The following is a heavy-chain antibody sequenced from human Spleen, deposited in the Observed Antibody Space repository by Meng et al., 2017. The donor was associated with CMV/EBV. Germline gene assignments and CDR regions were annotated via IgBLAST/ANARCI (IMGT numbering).Heavy chain of an antibody. CDR3: AREGRVSAAPFDY. V-gene: IGHV4-39*07. CDR1: GASSSRSRYY. D-gene: IGHD6-13*01. Sequence: VAGASSSRSRYYWGWIRQPPGKGLEWIGSIYYSGSTDYNPSLKSRVTISVDTSKNHFSLILSSVTAADTAVYYCAREGRVSAAPFDYWGQGTLVTVSS. CDR2: IYYSGST. J-gene: IGHJ4*02.